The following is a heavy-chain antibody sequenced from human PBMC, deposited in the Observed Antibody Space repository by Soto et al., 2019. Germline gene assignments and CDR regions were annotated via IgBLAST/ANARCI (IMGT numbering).Heavy chain of an antibody. J-gene: IGHJ3*02. CDR2: IYYSGST. V-gene: IGHV4-59*01. CDR1: GGSIVGYG. CDR3: AREAQLTGTTLAFDI. D-gene: IGHD1-20*01. Sequence: CSVAGGSIVGYGCRWIRQPPGKGLEWIGYIYYSGSTNYNPSLKSRVTISVDTSKNQFSLKLSSVTAADTAVYYCAREAQLTGTTLAFDIWGQGTMVTVSS.